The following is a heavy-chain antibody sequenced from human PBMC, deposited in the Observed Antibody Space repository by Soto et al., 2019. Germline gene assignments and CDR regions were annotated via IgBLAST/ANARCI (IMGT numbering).Heavy chain of an antibody. CDR2: INPSGGST. D-gene: IGHD6-19*01. CDR3: ARLAVAGTEGKTGQSSYYSYGMDA. CDR1: GYTFTSYY. Sequence: ASVKVSCKASGYTFTSYYMHWVRQAPGQGLEWMGIINPSGGSTSYAQKFQGRVTMTRDTSTSTVYMELSSLRSEDTAVYYCARLAVAGTEGKTGQSSYYSYGMDAWGQGTTVTVSS. J-gene: IGHJ6*02. V-gene: IGHV1-46*01.